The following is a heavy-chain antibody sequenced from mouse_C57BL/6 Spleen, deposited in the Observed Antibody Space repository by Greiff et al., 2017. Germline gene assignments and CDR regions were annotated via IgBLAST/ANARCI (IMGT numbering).Heavy chain of an antibody. CDR1: GFSLTSYG. J-gene: IGHJ4*01. CDR3: ASRYGSSLYAMDD. V-gene: IGHV2-2*01. Sequence: QVQLKESGPGLVQPSQSLSISCTVSGFSLTSYGVHWVRQSPGKGLEWLGVIWSGGSTDYNAAFISRLSISKDNSKSQVFFKMNSLQADDTAIYYCASRYGSSLYAMDDWGQGTSVTVAS. D-gene: IGHD1-1*01. CDR2: IWSGGST.